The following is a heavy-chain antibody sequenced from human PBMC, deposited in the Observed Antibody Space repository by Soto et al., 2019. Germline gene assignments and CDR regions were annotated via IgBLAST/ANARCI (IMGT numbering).Heavy chain of an antibody. CDR2: ISGSGGST. D-gene: IGHD2-2*01. CDR3: AIDPPIVVVPAAISSSFDY. CDR1: GFTFSSYA. V-gene: IGHV3-23*01. Sequence: GGSLRLSCAASGFTFSSYAMSWVRQAPGKGLEWVSAISGSGGSTYYADSVKGRFTISRDNSKNTLYLQMNSLRAEDTAVYYCAIDPPIVVVPAAISSSFDYWGQGTLVTVSS. J-gene: IGHJ4*02.